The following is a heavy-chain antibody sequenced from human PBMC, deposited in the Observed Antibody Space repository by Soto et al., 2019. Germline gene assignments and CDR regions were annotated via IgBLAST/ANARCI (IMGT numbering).Heavy chain of an antibody. V-gene: IGHV4-61*01. D-gene: IGHD6-13*01. CDR3: ARGSSSSWYWDDAFDI. Sequence: QVQLQESGPGLVKPSETLSLTCTVSGGSVSSGSYYWSWLRQPPGKGLEWIGYIYYSGSTNYNPSLKSRVTIAVDTSKNQFALKLSSVTAADTAVYYCARGSSSSWYWDDAFDIWGQGTMVTVSS. CDR2: IYYSGST. CDR1: GGSVSSGSYY. J-gene: IGHJ3*02.